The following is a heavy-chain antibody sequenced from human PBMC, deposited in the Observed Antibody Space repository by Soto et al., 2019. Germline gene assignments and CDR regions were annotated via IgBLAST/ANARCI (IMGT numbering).Heavy chain of an antibody. CDR2: ITPMFGRP. J-gene: IGHJ4*02. CDR3: ARDARVHTPVFGH. D-gene: IGHD3-10*01. Sequence: QAQLVQSGAEVKKPGSSVKVSCKASGGTFSNYAINWVRQAPGQGLEWMGDITPMFGRPNYAQKFQGRVTITADDATSTAYMELTSLRSEDTPLYYCARDARVHTPVFGHWGQGTLVTVSS. V-gene: IGHV1-69*01. CDR1: GGTFSNYA.